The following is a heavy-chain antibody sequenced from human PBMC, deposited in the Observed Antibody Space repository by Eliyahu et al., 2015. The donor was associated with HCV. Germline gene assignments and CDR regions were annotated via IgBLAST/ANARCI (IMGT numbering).Heavy chain of an antibody. CDR1: GXTFRDXY. D-gene: IGHD3-3*01. Sequence: QEHLVQSGAEVKKPGASVKVSCKXSGXTFRDXYVHWXRQAPGQGLEWVGRXNPNSGATNYAQKFQGRVTMTSDTSISTAYMELSGLRSDDTAVYYCARDIMADDFWSGYLDYWGQGTLVTVSS. V-gene: IGHV1-2*06. CDR2: XNPNSGAT. CDR3: ARDIMADDFWSGYLDY. J-gene: IGHJ4*02.